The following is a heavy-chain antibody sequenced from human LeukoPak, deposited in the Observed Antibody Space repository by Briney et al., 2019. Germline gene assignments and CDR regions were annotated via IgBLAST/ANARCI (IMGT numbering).Heavy chain of an antibody. CDR2: ISYDGSNK. CDR1: GFTFSSYA. CDR3: ARGGGDGYKAHGQDFDY. V-gene: IGHV3-30-3*01. J-gene: IGHJ4*02. D-gene: IGHD5-24*01. Sequence: GESLRLSCAASGFTFSSYAMHWVRQAPGKGLEWVAVISYDGSNKYYADSVKGRFTISRDNSKNTLYLQMNSLRAEDTAVYYCARGGGDGYKAHGQDFDYWGQGTLVTVSS.